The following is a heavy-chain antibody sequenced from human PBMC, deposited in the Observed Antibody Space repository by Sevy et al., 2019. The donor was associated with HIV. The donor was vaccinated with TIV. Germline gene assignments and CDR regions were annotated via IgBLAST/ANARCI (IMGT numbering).Heavy chain of an antibody. V-gene: IGHV3-74*01. CDR1: GFTFSSYW. D-gene: IGHD1-26*01. Sequence: GGSLRLSCAASGFTFSSYWMHWVRQAPGKGLVWVSRINSDGSGTSYADSVKGRFTISRDNAKNTLYLQMNSLRPEDTAVYYCARGVVGATTVGMDVWGQGTTATVSS. CDR3: ARGVVGATTVGMDV. CDR2: INSDGSGT. J-gene: IGHJ6*02.